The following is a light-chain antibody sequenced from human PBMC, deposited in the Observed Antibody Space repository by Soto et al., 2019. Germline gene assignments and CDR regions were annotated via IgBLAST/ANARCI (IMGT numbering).Light chain of an antibody. J-gene: IGLJ2*01. V-gene: IGLV1-40*01. CDR3: QSYDGNLSGPHVL. CDR1: SSNIGAGYD. Sequence: QSVLTQPPSVSGDPGQRVTISCTGSSSNIGAGYDVHWYQQVPGTAPRLLIYSNNNRPSGVPDRFSGSKSGTSASLTITGLQAEDEADYYCQSYDGNLSGPHVLIGGGTKVTVL. CDR2: SNN.